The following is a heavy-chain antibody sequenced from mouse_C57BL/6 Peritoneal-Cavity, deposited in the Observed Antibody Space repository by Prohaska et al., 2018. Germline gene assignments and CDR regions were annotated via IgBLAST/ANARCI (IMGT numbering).Heavy chain of an antibody. V-gene: IGHV5-17*01. J-gene: IGHJ4*01. Sequence: DKGLEWVAYISSGSSTIYYADTVKGRFTISRDNAKNTLFLQMTSLRSEDTAMYYCARPRAMDYWGQGTSVTVSS. CDR3: ARPRAMDY. CDR2: ISSGSSTI.